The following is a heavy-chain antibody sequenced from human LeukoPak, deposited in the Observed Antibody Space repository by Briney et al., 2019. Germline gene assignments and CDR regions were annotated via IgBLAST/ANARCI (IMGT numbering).Heavy chain of an antibody. Sequence: SVTVSCKASGGTFSSYAISWVRQAPGQGLEWMGGIIPIFGTANYAQKFQGRVTITADESTSTAYMELSSLRSEDTAVYYCARDLYCSSTSCYGRRYGMDVWGQGTTVTVSS. J-gene: IGHJ6*02. CDR3: ARDLYCSSTSCYGRRYGMDV. V-gene: IGHV1-69*01. CDR1: GGTFSSYA. D-gene: IGHD2-2*01. CDR2: IIPIFGTA.